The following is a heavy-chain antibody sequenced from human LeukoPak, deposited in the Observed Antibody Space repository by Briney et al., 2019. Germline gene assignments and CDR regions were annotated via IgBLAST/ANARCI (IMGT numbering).Heavy chain of an antibody. D-gene: IGHD6-19*01. Sequence: SETLSLTCTVSGGSISSYYWSWIRQPPGKGLEWIGYIYYSGSTNYNPSLKSRATISVDTSKNQFSLKLSSVTAADTAVYYCASFPGYSSGWPFDYWGQGTLVTVSS. CDR2: IYYSGST. J-gene: IGHJ4*02. CDR3: ASFPGYSSGWPFDY. CDR1: GGSISSYY. V-gene: IGHV4-59*01.